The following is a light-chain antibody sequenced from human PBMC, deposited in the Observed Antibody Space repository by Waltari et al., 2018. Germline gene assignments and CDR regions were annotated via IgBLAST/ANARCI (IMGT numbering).Light chain of an antibody. CDR3: CSFTRRSTWL. CDR2: DVS. CDR1: SRDVGGYYY. V-gene: IGLV2-14*01. J-gene: IGLJ3*02. Sequence: QSALTQPASVSGSPGQSITISCTGSSRDVGGYYYVSWYQPHPGKAPNLLIFDVSYRPSEVSNRFSGSKSGNTASLTISGLQPEDESDYYCCSFTRRSTWLFGGGTKLTVL.